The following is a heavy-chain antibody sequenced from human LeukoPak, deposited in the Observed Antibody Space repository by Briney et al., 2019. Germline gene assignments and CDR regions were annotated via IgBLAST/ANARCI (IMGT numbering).Heavy chain of an antibody. CDR2: IKSKTDGGTT. V-gene: IGHV3-15*01. J-gene: IGHJ4*02. Sequence: GGSLRLSCAASGFTFSNAWMGWVRQAPGKGLEWVGRIKSKTDGGTTDYAAPVKGRFTISRDDSKNTLYLQMNSLKTEDTAVYYCTTGEMATTPFDYWGQGTLVTVSS. CDR3: TTGEMATTPFDY. D-gene: IGHD5-24*01. CDR1: GFTFSNAW.